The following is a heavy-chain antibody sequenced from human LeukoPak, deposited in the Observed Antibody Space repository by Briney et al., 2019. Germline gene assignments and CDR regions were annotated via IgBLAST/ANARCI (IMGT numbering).Heavy chain of an antibody. CDR1: GFTFNNHA. Sequence: GGSLRLSCAASGFTFNNHALSWVRQAPGKGLEWVSGLSGSGANTHYADSVKGRFTISRDNSKNTLYLQMNSLRAEDTGVYYCARHSSGNLQPFDCWGQGTPVTVSS. D-gene: IGHD3-22*01. V-gene: IGHV3-23*01. CDR2: LSGSGANT. CDR3: ARHSSGNLQPFDC. J-gene: IGHJ4*02.